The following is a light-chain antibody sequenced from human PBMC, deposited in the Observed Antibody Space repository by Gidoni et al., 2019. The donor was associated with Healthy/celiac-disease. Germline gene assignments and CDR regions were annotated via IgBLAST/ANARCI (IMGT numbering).Light chain of an antibody. V-gene: IGKV4-1*01. CDR1: QSFLYSSNNKNY. J-gene: IGKJ1*01. CDR2: WVA. CDR3: QQYYSTPQT. Sequence: DLVMTHTPDSLDVSLGERATINCKSSQSFLYSSNNKNYLAWYNQKPGQPPKLLIYWVATRGAGVPDRFSGSGSGTDFTLTISSLQAEDVAVYYCQQYYSTPQTFGQGTKVEIK.